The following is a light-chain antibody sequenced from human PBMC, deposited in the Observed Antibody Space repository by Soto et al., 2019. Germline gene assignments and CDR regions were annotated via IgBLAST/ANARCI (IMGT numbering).Light chain of an antibody. J-gene: IGKJ1*01. CDR2: DAS. Sequence: DIQMTQSPSTLSASVGDRVTITCRASQSISGWLAWYQQKPGKAPKLLIYDASTLESGVPSRFSGSGSGTEYTLTISSLRPDDFATYYCQQYNSYSWTFGQGTKVDIK. V-gene: IGKV1-5*01. CDR1: QSISGW. CDR3: QQYNSYSWT.